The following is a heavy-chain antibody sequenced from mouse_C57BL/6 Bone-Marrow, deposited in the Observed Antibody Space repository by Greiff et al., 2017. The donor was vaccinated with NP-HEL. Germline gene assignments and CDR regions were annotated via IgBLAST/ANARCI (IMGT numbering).Heavy chain of an antibody. CDR1: GYTFTSYW. Sequence: VQLQQPGAELVKPGASVKMSCKASGYTFTSYWITWVKQRPGQGLEWIGDIYPGSGSTNYDEKFKSKATLTVDTSSSTAYMQLSSLTSEDSAVYYCANYYGSSHTDYWGQGTTLTVSS. V-gene: IGHV1-55*01. CDR3: ANYYGSSHTDY. CDR2: IYPGSGST. J-gene: IGHJ2*01. D-gene: IGHD1-1*01.